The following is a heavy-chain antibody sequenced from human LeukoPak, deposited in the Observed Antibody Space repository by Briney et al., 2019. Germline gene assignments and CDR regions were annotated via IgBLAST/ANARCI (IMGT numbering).Heavy chain of an antibody. CDR2: IYYSGST. CDR1: GGSISSSSYY. J-gene: IGHJ4*02. V-gene: IGHV4-39*07. Sequence: SETLSLTCTVSGGSISSSSYYWGWIRQPPGKGLEWIGSIYYSGSTNYNPSLKSRVTMSVDTSKNQFSLKLSSVTAADTAVYYCARRYSSGLDYWGQGTLVTVSS. CDR3: ARRYSSGLDY. D-gene: IGHD6-19*01.